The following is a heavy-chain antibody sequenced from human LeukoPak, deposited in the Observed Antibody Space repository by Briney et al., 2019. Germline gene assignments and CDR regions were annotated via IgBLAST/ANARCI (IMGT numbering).Heavy chain of an antibody. Sequence: GGSLRLSCAASGFTFSSYGMHWVRQAPGKGLEWVAVIWYGGSNKYYADSVKGRFTISRDNSKNTLYLQMNSLRAEDTAVYYCAKEGAVAVNVRRFVYFDYWGQGTLVTVSS. CDR3: AKEGAVAVNVRRFVYFDY. D-gene: IGHD6-19*01. CDR1: GFTFSSYG. J-gene: IGHJ4*02. CDR2: IWYGGSNK. V-gene: IGHV3-30*02.